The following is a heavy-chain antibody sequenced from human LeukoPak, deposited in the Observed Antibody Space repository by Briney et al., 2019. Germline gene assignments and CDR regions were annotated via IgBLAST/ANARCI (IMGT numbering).Heavy chain of an antibody. D-gene: IGHD4-23*01. CDR1: GYTFTSYG. V-gene: IGHV1-2*02. CDR2: INPDNGVT. Sequence: ASVKVSCKASGYTFTSYGISWVRQAPGQGLEWMGWINPDNGVTNYAQKFQGRVTITRDTSISTAYMELSRLGSDDTAVYHCARGFWDYGGISDYWGQGTLVTVSS. CDR3: ARGFWDYGGISDY. J-gene: IGHJ4*02.